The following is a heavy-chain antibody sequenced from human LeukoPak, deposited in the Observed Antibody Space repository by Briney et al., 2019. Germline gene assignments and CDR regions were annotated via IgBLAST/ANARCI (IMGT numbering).Heavy chain of an antibody. J-gene: IGHJ6*03. D-gene: IGHD3-22*01. CDR2: INPSGST. CDR1: GGSFSGYH. Sequence: SETLSITCAVYGGSFSGYHWTWIRQSPGKGVEWIGDINPSGSTYYNPSLKSRLTISVDRSKNQFSLKLRSVTAADTAVYYCASCRHDITMIVVVMTSVSYYLDVWGKGTTVTVS. V-gene: IGHV4-34*01. CDR3: ASCRHDITMIVVVMTSVSYYLDV.